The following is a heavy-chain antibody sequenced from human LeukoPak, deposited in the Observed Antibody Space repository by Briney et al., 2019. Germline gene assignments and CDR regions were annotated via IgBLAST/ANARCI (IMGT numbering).Heavy chain of an antibody. Sequence: PGGSLRLSCAASGFTVSSNYMSWVRQAPGKGLEWVSVIYSGGSTYYADSVKGRFTISRDNSKNTLYLQMNRLRVEDTAVYYCAKDSGSGWYQYGMDVWGQGTTVTVSS. D-gene: IGHD6-19*01. V-gene: IGHV3-53*01. CDR2: IYSGGST. CDR1: GFTVSSNY. J-gene: IGHJ6*02. CDR3: AKDSGSGWYQYGMDV.